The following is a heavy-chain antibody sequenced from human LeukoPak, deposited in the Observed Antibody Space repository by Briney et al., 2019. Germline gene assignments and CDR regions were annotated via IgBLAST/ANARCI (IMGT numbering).Heavy chain of an antibody. CDR1: GFAFSAYG. Sequence: GSLRLSCAASGFAFSAYGMHWVRQAPGKGLEWVAVLSYDGTNGYYAGSVKGRLTISRDNSKSTLDLQMNSLRAEDTAVYYCAKGLNSGWYGQSFDLWGQGTLVTVSS. J-gene: IGHJ4*02. CDR3: AKGLNSGWYGQSFDL. D-gene: IGHD6-19*01. V-gene: IGHV3-30*18. CDR2: LSYDGTNG.